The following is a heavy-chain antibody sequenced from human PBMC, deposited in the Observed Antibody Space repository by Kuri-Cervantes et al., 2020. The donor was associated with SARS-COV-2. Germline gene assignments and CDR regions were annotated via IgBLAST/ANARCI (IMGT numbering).Heavy chain of an antibody. J-gene: IGHJ4*02. CDR3: ARVGSGPGGVDH. CDR1: GFTFSSYW. V-gene: IGHV3-66*02. Sequence: GESLKISCAASGFTFSSYWMHWVRQAPGKGLQWVSIIYGDGSTFYADSVKGRFTISRDNSKNTLFLQMNSLRIEDTALYYCARVGSGPGGVDHWGQGTLVTVSS. CDR2: IYGDGST. D-gene: IGHD6-19*01.